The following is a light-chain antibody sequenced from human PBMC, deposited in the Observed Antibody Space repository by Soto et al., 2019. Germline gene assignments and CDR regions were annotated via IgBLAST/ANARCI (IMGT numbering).Light chain of an antibody. Sequence: ELVLTQSPGTLSLSPGERATLSCRASQSINNNYLAWYQQKRGQAPRLLIYGASSRATGIPDRFSGSGPGTDFTFTISRLEPEDCAVYYCQQYGGSHRTFGQGTKVEIK. V-gene: IGKV3-20*01. CDR3: QQYGGSHRT. CDR2: GAS. J-gene: IGKJ1*01. CDR1: QSINNNY.